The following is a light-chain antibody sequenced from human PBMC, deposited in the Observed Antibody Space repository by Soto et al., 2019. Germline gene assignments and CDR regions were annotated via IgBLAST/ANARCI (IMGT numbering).Light chain of an antibody. V-gene: IGKV1-5*03. CDR3: QHYNSYPEA. CDR1: QSISSW. CDR2: KAS. Sequence: DIHMTQSPSTLSASVGDRVTITCRASQSISSWLAWYQQKPGKAPKLLIYKASTLKSGVPSRFSGSGSGTEFTLTISSLQPDDFATYYCQHYNSYPEAFGQGTKVDI. J-gene: IGKJ1*01.